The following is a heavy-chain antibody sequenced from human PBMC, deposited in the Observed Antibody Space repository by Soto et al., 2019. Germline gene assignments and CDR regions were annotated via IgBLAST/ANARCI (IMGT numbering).Heavy chain of an antibody. V-gene: IGHV1-2*02. Sequence: QVQLVQSGAEVKKPGASVKVSCEASGYSFIDYYIHWVRQAPGQGFEWMGRISPKRGGTNYAQKFEGRVTMTWDTSLNTAYMELRSLISEDTAVYYCARPPGYISDWYYFDLWGQGTRVTVSS. CDR2: ISPKRGGT. CDR1: GYSFIDYY. CDR3: ARPPGYISDWYYFDL. D-gene: IGHD3-9*01. J-gene: IGHJ4*02.